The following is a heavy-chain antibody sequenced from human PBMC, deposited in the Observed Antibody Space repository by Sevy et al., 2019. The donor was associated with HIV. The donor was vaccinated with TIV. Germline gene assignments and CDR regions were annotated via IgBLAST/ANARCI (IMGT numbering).Heavy chain of an antibody. CDR3: AREWGEGVVVAATGSWFDP. J-gene: IGHJ5*02. V-gene: IGHV1-69*13. CDR1: GGTFSSYA. Sequence: ASVKVSCKASGGTFSSYAISWVRQAPGQGLEWMGGIIPIFGTANYAQKFQGRVTITADESTSTAYMELSSLRSEDTAVYYCAREWGEGVVVAATGSWFDPWGQGTLVTVSS. D-gene: IGHD2-15*01. CDR2: IIPIFGTA.